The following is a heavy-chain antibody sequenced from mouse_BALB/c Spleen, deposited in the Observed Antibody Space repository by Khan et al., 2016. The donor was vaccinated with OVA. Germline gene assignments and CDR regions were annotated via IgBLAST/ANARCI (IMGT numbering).Heavy chain of an antibody. CDR3: VNRGSSSSWFTY. J-gene: IGHJ3*01. CDR1: GYTFTSYW. Sequence: VQLQESGAELAKPGASVKMSCKASGYTFTSYWMHWVKQRPGQGLEWIGYINPSTDYTEYNQKFKDKATLTVDKSSSTAYMQLTSLTSEDSAVYYCVNRGSSSSWFTYWGQGTLVTVSA. CDR2: INPSTDYT. D-gene: IGHD1-1*01. V-gene: IGHV1-7*01.